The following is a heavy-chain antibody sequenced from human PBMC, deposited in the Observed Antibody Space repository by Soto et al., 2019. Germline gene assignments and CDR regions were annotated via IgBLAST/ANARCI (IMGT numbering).Heavy chain of an antibody. J-gene: IGHJ6*02. CDR3: ARGLNYYDSSGSRYYYYYYGMDV. D-gene: IGHD3-22*01. Sequence: SETLSLTCAVYGGSFSGYYWSWIRQPPGKGLEWIGEINHSGSTNYNPSLKSRVTISVDTSKNQFSLKLSSVTAADTAVYYCARGLNYYDSSGSRYYYYYYGMDVWGQGTRVTVSS. CDR2: INHSGST. V-gene: IGHV4-34*01. CDR1: GGSFSGYY.